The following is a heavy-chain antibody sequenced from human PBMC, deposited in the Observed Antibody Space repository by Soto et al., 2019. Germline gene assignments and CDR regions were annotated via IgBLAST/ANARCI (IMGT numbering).Heavy chain of an antibody. Sequence: QVQLVQSGAEVKKPGASVKVSCKASGYIFIHYYIHWVRQAPGQGLEWMAISNPNGGSTNYAQKFQRRVTVTSDTSTSTVSMKLNSLGSDETAVYFFARSPLQVDIWGQATLVTGSS. V-gene: IGHV1-46*01. J-gene: IGHJ4*02. CDR3: ARSPLQVDI. CDR2: SNPNGGST. CDR1: GYIFIHYY. D-gene: IGHD5-12*01.